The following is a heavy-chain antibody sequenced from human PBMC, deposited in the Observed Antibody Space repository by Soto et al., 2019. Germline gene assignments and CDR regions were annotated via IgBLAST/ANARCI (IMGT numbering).Heavy chain of an antibody. CDR1: SVSNAW. Sequence: SVSNAWMNWVRPAPGKGLEWVGRIKSKTDGGTTDYAAPVKGRFTISRDDSKNTLYLQMNSLKTEDTAVYYCTTEMGSWYFDYWGQGTLVTVSS. V-gene: IGHV3-15*07. CDR3: TTEMGSWYFDY. J-gene: IGHJ4*02. D-gene: IGHD6-13*01. CDR2: IKSKTDGGTT.